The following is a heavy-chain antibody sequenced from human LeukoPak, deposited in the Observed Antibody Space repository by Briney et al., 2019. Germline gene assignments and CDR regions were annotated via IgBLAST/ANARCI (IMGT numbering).Heavy chain of an antibody. J-gene: IGHJ4*02. Sequence: KSSETLSLTCTVSGGSISSYYWSWIRQPPGKGLEWIGYIYYSGSTNYNPSLKSRVTISVDTSKNQFSLRLSSVTAADTAVYYCARGYCSGGSCYSLDYWGQGTLVTVSS. V-gene: IGHV4-59*12. CDR3: ARGYCSGGSCYSLDY. CDR1: GGSISSYY. D-gene: IGHD2-15*01. CDR2: IYYSGST.